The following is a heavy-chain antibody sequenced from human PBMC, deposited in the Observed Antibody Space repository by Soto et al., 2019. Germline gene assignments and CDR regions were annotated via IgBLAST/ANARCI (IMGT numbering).Heavy chain of an antibody. CDR3: ARQITIFGVVIPTTTYYFDY. Sequence: PGGSLRLSCAASGFTFSDYYMSWIRQAPGKGLECVSYISSSGSTIYYADSVKGRFTISRDNAKNSLYLQMNSLRAEDTAVYYCARQITIFGVVIPTTTYYFDYWGQGTLVTVSS. V-gene: IGHV3-11*01. CDR1: GFTFSDYY. D-gene: IGHD3-3*01. J-gene: IGHJ4*02. CDR2: ISSSGSTI.